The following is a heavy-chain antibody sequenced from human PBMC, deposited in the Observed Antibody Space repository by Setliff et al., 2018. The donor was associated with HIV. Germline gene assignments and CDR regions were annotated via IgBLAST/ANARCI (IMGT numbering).Heavy chain of an antibody. CDR1: GFTFGDYA. CDR2: RKQDGSER. V-gene: IGHV3-7*03. Sequence: GGSLRLSCTASGFTFGDYAMSWVRQAPGKGLEWVANRKQDGSERYYADSVKGRFTISRDNSKNILYLQMNSLRADDTAVYYCATARPRHLVSTNPPYYFDYWGQGTLVTVSS. D-gene: IGHD2-8*02. J-gene: IGHJ4*02. CDR3: ATARPRHLVSTNPPYYFDY.